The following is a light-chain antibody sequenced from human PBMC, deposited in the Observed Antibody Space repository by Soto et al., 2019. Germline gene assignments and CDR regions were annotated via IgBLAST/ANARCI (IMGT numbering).Light chain of an antibody. Sequence: IVLTQSPGTLSVSPGERVILSCRASQTLRNKLAWYQQKPGQAPRLLIYGGFTRDNGIPARFSGSGSGTEFTLTINSLQSEDFAIYYCQLHNAWTLTFGAVTKLDLK. CDR3: QLHNAWTLT. CDR2: GGF. CDR1: QTLRNK. J-gene: IGKJ3*01. V-gene: IGKV3-15*01.